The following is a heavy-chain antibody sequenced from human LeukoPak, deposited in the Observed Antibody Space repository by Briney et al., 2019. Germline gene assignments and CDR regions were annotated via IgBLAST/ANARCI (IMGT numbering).Heavy chain of an antibody. CDR3: ATQGVYCSGGSCRDY. V-gene: IGHV5-51*01. CDR1: GYSFTSYW. J-gene: IGHJ4*02. Sequence: GESLKISCKGSGYSFTSYWIGWVRQMPGKGLEWMGIIYPGDSDTRYSPSFQGQVTISADKSISTPYLQWSSLKASDTAMYYCATQGVYCSGGSCRDYWGQGTLVTVSS. D-gene: IGHD2-15*01. CDR2: IYPGDSDT.